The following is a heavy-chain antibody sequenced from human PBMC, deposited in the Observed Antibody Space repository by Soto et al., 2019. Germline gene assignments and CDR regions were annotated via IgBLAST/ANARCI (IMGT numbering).Heavy chain of an antibody. J-gene: IGHJ4*02. CDR2: INSDGSST. V-gene: IGHV3-74*01. Sequence: GGSLRLSCAASGFTFSSYWMHWVRQAPGKGLVWVSRINSDGSSTSYADSVKGRFTISRDNAKNTLYLQMNSLRAEDTAVYYCATNYYDSRGLLLYWGQGTLVTVSS. CDR1: GFTFSSYW. D-gene: IGHD3-22*01. CDR3: ATNYYDSRGLLLY.